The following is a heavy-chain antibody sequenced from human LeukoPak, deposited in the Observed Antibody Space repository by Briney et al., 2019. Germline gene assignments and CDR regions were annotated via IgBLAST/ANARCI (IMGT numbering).Heavy chain of an antibody. J-gene: IGHJ3*02. D-gene: IGHD6-19*01. CDR1: QFYFTSHW. CDR3: AGGAWLGGAFDI. V-gene: IGHV5-51*01. CDR2: IFPGDSDT. Sequence: GESLKISCKASQFYFTSHWIAWVRQMPGKGLEWMGIIFPGDSDTRYGPSFEGLVTISADKSLNTAYLQWNRLRTSDTAMYYCAGGAWLGGAFDIWGRGQWSPSLQ.